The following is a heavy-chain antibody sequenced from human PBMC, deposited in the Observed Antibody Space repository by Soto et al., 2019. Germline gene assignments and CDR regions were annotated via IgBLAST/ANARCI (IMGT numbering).Heavy chain of an antibody. CDR3: ARGNSAYYFGSWSYLQQTYYYYYYLDV. J-gene: IGHJ6*03. CDR2: INHSESN. Sequence: SETLSLTCAVSGGSFSGYYRSWIRQPPGKGLEWMGEINHSESNNYNPSLNSRVTISLDTSKNQYALKLSSVTAADAAVYYCARGNSAYYFGSWSYLQQTYYYYYYLDVWGKGTTVTVSS. D-gene: IGHD3-10*01. V-gene: IGHV4-34*01. CDR1: GGSFSGYY.